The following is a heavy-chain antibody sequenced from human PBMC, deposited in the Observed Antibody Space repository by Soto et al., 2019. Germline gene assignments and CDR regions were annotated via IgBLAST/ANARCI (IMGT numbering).Heavy chain of an antibody. D-gene: IGHD3-10*01. CDR1: GYTFTSYY. V-gene: IGHV1-46*03. CDR2: INPSGGST. CDR3: ASSSVRGVITKYYYGMDV. J-gene: IGHJ6*02. Sequence: ASVKVSCKASGYTFTSYYMHWVRQAPGQGLEWMGIINPSGGSTSYAQKFQGRVTMTRDTSTSTVYMELSSLRSEDTAVYYCASSSVRGVITKYYYGMDVWGQGTTVTVSS.